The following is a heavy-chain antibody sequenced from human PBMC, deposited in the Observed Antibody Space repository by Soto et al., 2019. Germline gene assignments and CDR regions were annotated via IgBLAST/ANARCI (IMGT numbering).Heavy chain of an antibody. V-gene: IGHV1-46*01. CDR1: GYTFTRYN. J-gene: IGHJ4*02. D-gene: IGHD2-15*01. CDR2: INPSGGTT. Sequence: ASVKVSCKASGYTFTRYNVHWVRQAPGQGLEWMAIINPSGGTTYYVQEFEGRVTLTTDTSTSTVYMELSSLRSDDTAVYYCARVRGGGSEYFFDYWGQGTLVTVSS. CDR3: ARVRGGGSEYFFDY.